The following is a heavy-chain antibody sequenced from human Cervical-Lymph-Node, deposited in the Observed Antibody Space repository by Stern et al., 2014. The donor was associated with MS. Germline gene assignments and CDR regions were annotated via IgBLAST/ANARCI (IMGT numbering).Heavy chain of an antibody. V-gene: IGHV4-59*01. CDR1: GDSINYYY. CDR3: ARVLRRRVIGAPGAGYYFDY. J-gene: IGHJ4*02. D-gene: IGHD6-13*01. CDR2: IFYRGST. Sequence: QVQLQESGPGLVQPSETLSPTCTVSGDSINYYYWGWIRQPPGKALEWIGYIFYRGSTTYNPSLKSRVTISVDTSKNQFSLNLSSVTAADTAVYYCARVLRRRVIGAPGAGYYFDYWGQGTLVTVPS.